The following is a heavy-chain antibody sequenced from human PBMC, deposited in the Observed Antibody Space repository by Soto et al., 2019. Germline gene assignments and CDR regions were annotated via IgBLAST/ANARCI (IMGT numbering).Heavy chain of an antibody. V-gene: IGHV3-33*01. Sequence: GGSLRLSCAASGFTFSSYGMHWVRQAPGKGLEWVAVIWYDGSNKYYADSVKGRFTISRDNSKNTLYLQMNSLRAEDTAVYYCARDNVGDPIVKFDYWGQGTLVTVSS. CDR2: IWYDGSNK. CDR1: GFTFSSYG. D-gene: IGHD3-22*01. J-gene: IGHJ4*02. CDR3: ARDNVGDPIVKFDY.